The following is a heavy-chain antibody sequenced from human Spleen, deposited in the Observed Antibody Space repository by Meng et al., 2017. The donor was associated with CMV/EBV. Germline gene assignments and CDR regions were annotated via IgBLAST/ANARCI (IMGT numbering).Heavy chain of an antibody. J-gene: IGHJ4*02. CDR2: ISWNSGSI. D-gene: IGHD2-2*01. CDR1: GFTFDDYA. Sequence: SLKISCAASGFTFDDYAMHWVRQAPGKGLEWVSGISWNSGSIGYADSVKGRFTISRDNAKNSLYLQMNSLRAEDMALYYCAKGGCSSTSCYLDYWGQGTLVTVSS. V-gene: IGHV3-9*03. CDR3: AKGGCSSTSCYLDY.